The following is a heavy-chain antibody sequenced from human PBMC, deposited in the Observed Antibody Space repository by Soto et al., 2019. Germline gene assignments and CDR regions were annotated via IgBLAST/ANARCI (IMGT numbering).Heavy chain of an antibody. CDR1: GFTVSSKY. D-gene: IGHD5-18*01. Sequence: GGSLRLSCAASGFTVSSKYMSWVRQAPGKGLEWVAVISYDGDNQYYVDSVKGRFTISRDNSKNTLYLQMNSLRAEDTAVYFCSHGYYQYFAAWGQGTLVTVSS. J-gene: IGHJ4*02. CDR3: SHGYYQYFAA. CDR2: ISYDGDNQ. V-gene: IGHV3-30*03.